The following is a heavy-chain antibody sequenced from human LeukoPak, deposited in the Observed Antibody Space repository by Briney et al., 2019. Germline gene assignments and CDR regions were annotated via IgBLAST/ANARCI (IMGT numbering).Heavy chain of an antibody. CDR2: ISGYNGNT. J-gene: IGHJ4*02. V-gene: IGHV1-18*01. CDR3: ARDPAYYDSSGAFDY. CDR1: GYTFTFYG. D-gene: IGHD3-22*01. Sequence: ASVKVSCKASGYTFTFYGINWVRQAPGQGPEWMGWISGYNGNTNYAQKLQGRVTMTTDTSTSTAYMELRSLRSDDTAVYYCARDPAYYDSSGAFDYWGQGTLVTVSS.